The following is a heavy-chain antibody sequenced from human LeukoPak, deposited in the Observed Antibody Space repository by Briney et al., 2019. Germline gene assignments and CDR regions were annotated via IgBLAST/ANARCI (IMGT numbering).Heavy chain of an antibody. D-gene: IGHD1-26*01. J-gene: IGHJ5*02. Sequence: GGSLRLSCAASGFTFSSYSMNWVRQAPGKGLEWVSSISSSSSYIYYADSVKGRFTISRDNAKNSLYLQMNSLRAEDTAVYYCARDNSVGDIAWWFDPWGQGTLVTVSS. V-gene: IGHV3-21*04. CDR3: ARDNSVGDIAWWFDP. CDR1: GFTFSSYS. CDR2: ISSSSSYI.